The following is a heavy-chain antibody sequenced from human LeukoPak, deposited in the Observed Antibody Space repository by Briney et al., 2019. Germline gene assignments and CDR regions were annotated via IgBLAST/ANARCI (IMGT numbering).Heavy chain of an antibody. CDR2: VSSDGSNK. J-gene: IGHJ4*02. V-gene: IGHV3-30*04. CDR1: GFTFSNYA. CDR3: ARDYYDSSGYLN. Sequence: GGSLRLSCAASGFTFSNYAIHWVRQAPGRGLEWVAVVSSDGSNKFYADSVKGRFTISRDNSKNTLYLQMNSLRAEDTAVYYCARDYYDSSGYLNWGQGTLVTVSS. D-gene: IGHD3-22*01.